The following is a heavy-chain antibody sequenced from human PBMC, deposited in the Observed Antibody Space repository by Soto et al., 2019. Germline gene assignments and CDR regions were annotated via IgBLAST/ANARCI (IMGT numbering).Heavy chain of an antibody. CDR2: MSYDGSDT. J-gene: IGHJ4*02. CDR3: TSVRVADSALDH. CDR1: GVIFSNNG. V-gene: IGHV3-30*03. Sequence: QPGGSLRLSCVGSGVIFSNNGMHWVRQPPGKGLERVAFMSYDGSDTFYADSVKGRFTISRDNSKNTLFLHMSNLRAEDTAMYYCTSVRVADSALDHWGQGTLVTVSS. D-gene: IGHD3-10*02.